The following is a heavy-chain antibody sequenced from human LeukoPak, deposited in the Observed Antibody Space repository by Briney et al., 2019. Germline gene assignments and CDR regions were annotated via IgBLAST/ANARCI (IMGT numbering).Heavy chain of an antibody. CDR1: GFTFSNAW. V-gene: IGHV3-23*01. CDR2: ISGSGGST. D-gene: IGHD2-15*01. Sequence: GGSLRLSCAASGFTFSNAWMSWVRQAPGKGLEWVSAISGSGGSTYYADSVKGRFTISRDNSKNTLYLQMNSLRAEDTAVYYCAKSSRRGYCSGGSCPRSEYFQHWGQGTLVTVSS. CDR3: AKSSRRGYCSGGSCPRSEYFQH. J-gene: IGHJ1*01.